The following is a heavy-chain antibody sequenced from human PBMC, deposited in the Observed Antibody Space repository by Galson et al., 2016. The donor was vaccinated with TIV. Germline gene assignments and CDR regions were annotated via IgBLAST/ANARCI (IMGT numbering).Heavy chain of an antibody. CDR3: ARETAVSTYAFDI. J-gene: IGHJ3*02. CDR1: GGSMSGHF. Sequence: SETLSLTCSVSGGSMSGHFWSWVRQPPGKGLEWLGYIFYTGSTNYNPSFKGRVSISVETSKNRFSLTLTSATAADTATYYCARETAVSTYAFDIWGQGTMVTVSS. D-gene: IGHD2/OR15-2a*01. V-gene: IGHV4-59*11. CDR2: IFYTGST.